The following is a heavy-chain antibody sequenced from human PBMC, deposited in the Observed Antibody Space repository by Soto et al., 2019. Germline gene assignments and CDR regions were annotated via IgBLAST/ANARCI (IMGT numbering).Heavy chain of an antibody. V-gene: IGHV3-33*01. CDR2: IWYDGSNE. CDR3: ARGYNYADY. D-gene: IGHD5-18*01. Sequence: GGYLRLSCAASGFTFSTYGMHWVRQAPGKGLEWVAVIWYDGSNEYYADSVRGRFTISRDNSKNTLFLQMNSLTAEDTAVYYCARGYNYADYWGQGTQVTVFS. CDR1: GFTFSTYG. J-gene: IGHJ4*02.